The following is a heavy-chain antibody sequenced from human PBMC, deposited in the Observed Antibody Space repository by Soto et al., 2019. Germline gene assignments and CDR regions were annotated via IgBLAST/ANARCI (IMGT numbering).Heavy chain of an antibody. CDR1: GGTFSTSA. Sequence: QVQLMQSGAEVKKPGSSVKVSCKASGGTFSTSAISWVRQAPGEGLEWVGGIMPVFATPDYAQKFQGRVTISADESTATACRDLTSLPTDDTAVYYCARDKDRQQLGGNYYYILDVWGQGTAITVSS. V-gene: IGHV1-69*12. J-gene: IGHJ6*02. CDR2: IMPVFATP. D-gene: IGHD3-3*02. CDR3: ARDKDRQQLGGNYYYILDV.